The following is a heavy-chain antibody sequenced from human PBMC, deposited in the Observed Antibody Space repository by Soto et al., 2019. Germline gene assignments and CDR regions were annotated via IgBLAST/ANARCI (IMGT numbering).Heavy chain of an antibody. Sequence: GASVKVSCKASGYTFTSYYMHWVRQAPGQGLEWMGGIIPIFGTANYAQKFQGRVTITADESTSTAYMELSSLRSEDTAVYYCARARRDGYNEVNWFDPWGQGTLVTVSS. D-gene: IGHD5-12*01. CDR1: GYTFTSYY. V-gene: IGHV1-69*13. CDR3: ARARRDGYNEVNWFDP. J-gene: IGHJ5*02. CDR2: IIPIFGTA.